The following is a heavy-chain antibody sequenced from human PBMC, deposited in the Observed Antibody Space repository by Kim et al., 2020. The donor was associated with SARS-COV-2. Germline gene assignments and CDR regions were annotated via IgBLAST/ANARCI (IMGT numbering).Heavy chain of an antibody. CDR3: ATSRYPISSSWQPLGY. Sequence: ASVKVSCKVSGYTLTELSMHWVRQAPGKGLEWMGGFDPEDGETIYAQKFQGRVTMTEDTSTDTAYMELSSLRSEDTAVYYCATSRYPISSSWQPLGYWGQGTLVTVSS. CDR1: GYTLTELS. D-gene: IGHD6-13*01. J-gene: IGHJ4*02. V-gene: IGHV1-24*01. CDR2: FDPEDGET.